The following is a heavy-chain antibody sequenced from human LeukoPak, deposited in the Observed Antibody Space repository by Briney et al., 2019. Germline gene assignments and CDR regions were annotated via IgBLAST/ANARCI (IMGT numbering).Heavy chain of an antibody. D-gene: IGHD5-18*01. V-gene: IGHV3-23*01. CDR2: ITGSGGST. J-gene: IGHJ4*02. CDR1: GFTFSSYS. Sequence: PGGSLRLSCAASGFTFSSYSMNWVRQAPGKGLEWVSTITGSGGSTYYADSVKGRFTISRDNSRNTLFLQMNSLRAEDTAVYYCAKVGQTPDTAMAFDYWGQGTLVTVSS. CDR3: AKVGQTPDTAMAFDY.